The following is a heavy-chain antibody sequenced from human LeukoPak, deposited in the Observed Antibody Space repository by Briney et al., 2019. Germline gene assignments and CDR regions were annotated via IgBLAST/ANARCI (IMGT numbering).Heavy chain of an antibody. CDR3: ARVNGYSFDY. CDR1: GGTFSSYA. J-gene: IGHJ4*02. CDR2: INTGNGNT. Sequence: ASVKVSCKASGGTFSSYAISWVRQAPGQRLEWMGWINTGNGNTKYSQKFQGRVTITRDTTASTAYMELSSLRSEDTAIYYCARVNGYSFDYWGQGALVTVSS. D-gene: IGHD2-8*01. V-gene: IGHV1-3*04.